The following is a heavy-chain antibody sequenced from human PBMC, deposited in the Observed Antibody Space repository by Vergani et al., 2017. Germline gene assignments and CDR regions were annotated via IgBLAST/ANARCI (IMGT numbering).Heavy chain of an antibody. CDR3: ARAAAGRDWYYYYYMDV. D-gene: IGHD6-13*01. Sequence: QVQLQVSGPGLVKPSETLSLTCTVSGGSISSYYWSWIRQPPGKGLEWIGYIYYSGSTNYNPSLKSRVTISVDTSKNQFSLKLSSVTAADTAVYYCARAAAGRDWYYYYYMDVWGKGTTVTVSS. CDR1: GGSISSYY. CDR2: IYYSGST. V-gene: IGHV4-59*01. J-gene: IGHJ6*03.